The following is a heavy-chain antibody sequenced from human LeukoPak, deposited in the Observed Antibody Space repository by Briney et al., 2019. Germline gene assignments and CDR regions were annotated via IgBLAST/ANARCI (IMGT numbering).Heavy chain of an antibody. J-gene: IGHJ6*02. CDR1: GYTLTSYG. V-gene: IGHV1-18*01. D-gene: IGHD4-17*01. Sequence: GASVKVSCKASGYTLTSYGISWVRQAPGQGLEWMGWISAYNGNTNYAQKLQGRVTMTTDTSTSTAYMELRSLRSDDTAVYYCARRRYGDPEITSRYYGMDVWGQGTTVTVSS. CDR2: ISAYNGNT. CDR3: ARRRYGDPEITSRYYGMDV.